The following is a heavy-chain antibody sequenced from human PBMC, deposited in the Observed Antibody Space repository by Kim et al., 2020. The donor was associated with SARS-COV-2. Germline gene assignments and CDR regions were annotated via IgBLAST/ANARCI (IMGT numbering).Heavy chain of an antibody. D-gene: IGHD3-3*01. Sequence: SETLSLTCTVSGGSISSSAYYWGWIRQPPGKGLEWIGSVYYTGSTYYNPSLKSRVTISVDTSKNQFSLKLSSVTAADTAVYYCARHFLGTSIRFLGLHQFHYWGEGTLLTVSS. CDR1: GGSISSSAYY. J-gene: IGHJ4*02. V-gene: IGHV4-39*01. CDR3: ARHFLGTSIRFLGLHQFHY. CDR2: VYYTGST.